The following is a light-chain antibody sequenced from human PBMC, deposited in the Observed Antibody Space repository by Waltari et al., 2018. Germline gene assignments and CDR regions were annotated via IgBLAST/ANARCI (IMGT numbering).Light chain of an antibody. V-gene: IGLV2-14*03. J-gene: IGLJ1*01. CDR2: DVT. CDR1: ISDVGGYNY. Sequence: QSALTQPVSVSGSPGQSITIPCTGTISDVGGYNYVAWYQQHPGKAPKLLIYDVTNRPSGVSNRFCGSKSGNTASLTISGLQAEDEADYHCSSFTSSSTLVFGTGTKVTVL. CDR3: SSFTSSSTLV.